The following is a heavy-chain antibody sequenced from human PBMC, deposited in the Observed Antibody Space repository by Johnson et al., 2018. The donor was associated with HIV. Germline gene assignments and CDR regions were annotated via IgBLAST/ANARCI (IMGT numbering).Heavy chain of an antibody. D-gene: IGHD2-21*02. CDR1: GFTFRNYD. V-gene: IGHV3-13*01. CDR2: IGSAGDT. J-gene: IGHJ3*02. CDR3: ARSVVVTAQSGIYAFDI. Sequence: MLLVESGGGLVQPGGSLRLSCAASGFTFRNYDMHWVRQATVKSLEWVSAIGSAGDTYYSGSVKGRFTISRESAKNSVYVQMNSLRAEDTAVYYCARSVVVTAQSGIYAFDIWGQGTMVTVSS.